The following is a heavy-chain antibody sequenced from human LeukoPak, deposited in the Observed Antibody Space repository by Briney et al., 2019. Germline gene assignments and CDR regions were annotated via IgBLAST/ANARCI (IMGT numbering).Heavy chain of an antibody. D-gene: IGHD2-15*01. Sequence: GGSLRLSCAASGFTFSSYDMSWVRQAPGKGLEWVSAFSGSGGSTYYADSVKGRFTISRDNSKNTLYLQMNSLRAEDTAVYYCAKEVLGYCSGGSCDAEYWGQGTLVTVSS. J-gene: IGHJ4*02. CDR1: GFTFSSYD. CDR3: AKEVLGYCSGGSCDAEY. V-gene: IGHV3-23*01. CDR2: FSGSGGST.